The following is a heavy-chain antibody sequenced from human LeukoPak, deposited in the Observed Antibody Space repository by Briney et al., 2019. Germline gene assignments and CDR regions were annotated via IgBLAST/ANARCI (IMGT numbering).Heavy chain of an antibody. V-gene: IGHV4-39*07. CDR3: AREGYGGNWAYYYYYYMDV. J-gene: IGHJ6*03. D-gene: IGHD4-23*01. CDR2: IYYSGST. Sequence: SETLSLTCTVSGGSISSSSYYWGWIRQPPGKGLEWIGSIYYSGSTYYNPSLKSRVTISVDTSKNQFSPKLSSVTAADTAMYYCAREGYGGNWAYYYYYYMDVWGKGTTVTVSS. CDR1: GGSISSSSYY.